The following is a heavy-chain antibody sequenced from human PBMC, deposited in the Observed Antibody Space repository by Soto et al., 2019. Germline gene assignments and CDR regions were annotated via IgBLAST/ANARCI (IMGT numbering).Heavy chain of an antibody. V-gene: IGHV1-18*01. CDR2: ISGYNGNT. CDR3: AREGIGVDYYVGVDV. D-gene: IGHD6-19*01. CDR1: GYTFSSYG. Sequence: QVQLEQSGAEVKKPGASVKVSCKASGYTFSSYGISWVRQAPGQGLEWMGWISGYNGNTNYELKFQDRVTMTTDTSTHTADMELRSLRSDETAAYYCAREGIGVDYYVGVDVWGQGTTVTVSS. J-gene: IGHJ6*02.